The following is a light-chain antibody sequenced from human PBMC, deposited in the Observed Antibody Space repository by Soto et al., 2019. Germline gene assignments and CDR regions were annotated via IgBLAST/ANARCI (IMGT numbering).Light chain of an antibody. CDR3: GADHGSGSNFVLV. CDR2: VGTGGIVG. J-gene: IGLJ2*01. V-gene: IGLV9-49*01. CDR1: SGYSNYK. Sequence: QSVLTQPPSASASLGASVTLTCTLSSGYSNYKVDWYQQRPGKGPRFVMRVGTGGIVGSKGDGIPDRFSVLGSGLNRYLTIKNIQEEDEGDYHCGADHGSGSNFVLVFGGGTQLTVL.